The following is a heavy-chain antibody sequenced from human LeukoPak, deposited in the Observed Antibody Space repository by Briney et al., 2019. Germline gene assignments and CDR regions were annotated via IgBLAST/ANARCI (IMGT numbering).Heavy chain of an antibody. V-gene: IGHV1-46*01. CDR2: INPSGGST. Sequence: GASVTVSCKASGYTFTSYYMHWVRQAPGQGLEWMGIINPSGGSTSYAQKFQGRVTMTRDTSTSTVYMELSSLRSEDTAVYYCARDPVHLGYCSSTSCHTTDAFDIWGQGTMDTVSS. CDR3: ARDPVHLGYCSSTSCHTTDAFDI. CDR1: GYTFTSYY. J-gene: IGHJ3*02. D-gene: IGHD2-2*01.